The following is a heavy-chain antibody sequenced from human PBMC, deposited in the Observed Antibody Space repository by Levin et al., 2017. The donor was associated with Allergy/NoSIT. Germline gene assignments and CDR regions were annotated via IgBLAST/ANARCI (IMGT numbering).Heavy chain of an antibody. CDR2: IYNSGST. Sequence: SETLSLTCTVSGGSISGYYWSWIRQPPGKGLEWIGYIYNSGSTNYNPSLESRVTISVDTSKNQFSLKLSSVTAADTAVYYCARYGSGNYARFDYWGQGTLVTVSS. J-gene: IGHJ4*02. CDR1: GGSISGYY. V-gene: IGHV4-59*01. D-gene: IGHD3-10*01. CDR3: ARYGSGNYARFDY.